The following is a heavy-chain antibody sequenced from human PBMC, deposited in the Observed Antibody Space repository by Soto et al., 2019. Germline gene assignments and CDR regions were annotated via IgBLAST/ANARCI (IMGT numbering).Heavy chain of an antibody. CDR1: GYTFTSYG. Sequence: QVQLVQSGAEVKKPGASVKVSCKASGYTFTSYGISWVRQAPGQGLEWMGWISAYNGNTNYAQKLQGRVTMTTDTSTSTAYMELRSLRSYDTAVYYCARDKLGDYYCYFGMDVWGQGTTVTVSS. V-gene: IGHV1-18*01. CDR3: ARDKLGDYYCYFGMDV. CDR2: ISAYNGNT. D-gene: IGHD1-26*01. J-gene: IGHJ6*02.